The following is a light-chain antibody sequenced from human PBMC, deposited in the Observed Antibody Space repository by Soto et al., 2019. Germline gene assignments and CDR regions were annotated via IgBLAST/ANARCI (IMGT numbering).Light chain of an antibody. CDR1: SSDVGGYNY. V-gene: IGLV2-14*01. Sequence: QSALTQPASVSGSPGQSITISCTGTSSDVGGYNYVSWYQQHPGKAPKLMIYDVSNRPSGVSNRFSGSKSGNTASPTISGLQAEDKADYYCSSYTSSSTLKVFGGGTKLTVL. CDR2: DVS. CDR3: SSYTSSSTLKV. J-gene: IGLJ2*01.